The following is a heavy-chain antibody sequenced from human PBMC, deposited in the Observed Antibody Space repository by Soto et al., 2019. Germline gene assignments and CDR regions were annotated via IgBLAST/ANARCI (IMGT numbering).Heavy chain of an antibody. Sequence: GESLKISCKASGYNFTAFWIHWVRQMPGKGLEWLGKIDPSDSYTNYSPSFEGHVTISTDNSVTTAYLQWSSLRASDTALYFCARVHKNWFDSWAQGTMVTVSS. V-gene: IGHV5-10-1*01. J-gene: IGHJ5*01. CDR2: IDPSDSYT. CDR3: ARVHKNWFDS. CDR1: GYNFTAFW.